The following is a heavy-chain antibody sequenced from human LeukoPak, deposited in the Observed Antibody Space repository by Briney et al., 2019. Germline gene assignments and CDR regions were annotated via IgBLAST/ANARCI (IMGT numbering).Heavy chain of an antibody. D-gene: IGHD5-24*01. J-gene: IGHJ4*02. CDR1: GFTFSSYW. V-gene: IGHV3-74*01. CDR3: ARDRDGYNSFDY. Sequence: GGSLRLSCAASGFTFSSYWMHWVRQAPGKGLMWVSRINSDGSSTSYADSVKGRFTISRDNAKNTLYLQMNSPRAEDTAVYYCARDRDGYNSFDYWGQGTLVTVSS. CDR2: INSDGSST.